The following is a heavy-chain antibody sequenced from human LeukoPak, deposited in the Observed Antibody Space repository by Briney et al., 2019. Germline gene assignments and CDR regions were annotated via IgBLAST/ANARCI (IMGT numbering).Heavy chain of an antibody. CDR2: VHRSGST. CDR1: IDSTNGNY. J-gene: IGHJ4*02. D-gene: IGHD2-21*01. CDR3: ARELLNAPTPGAY. Sequence: SETLPLTCAVSIDSTNGNYWSWVRQSPGKGLEWIGEVHRSGSTNYKPSLKRRVTISIDRSKAQISLDLTSVTAADTAVYYCARELLNAPTPGAYWGQGILVTVS. V-gene: IGHV4-4*02.